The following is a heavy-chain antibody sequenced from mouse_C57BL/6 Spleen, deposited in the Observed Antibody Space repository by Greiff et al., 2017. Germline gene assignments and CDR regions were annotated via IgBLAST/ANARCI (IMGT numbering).Heavy chain of an antibody. CDR3: ARYLYGNYPYYAMDY. D-gene: IGHD2-1*01. V-gene: IGHV1-50*01. Sequence: QVQLQQSGAELVKPGASVKLSCKASGYTFTSYWMQWVKQRPGQGLEWIGEIDPSDSYTNYNQKFKGKATLTVDTSSSTAYMQLSSLTSEDSAVYYCARYLYGNYPYYAMDYWGQGTSVTVSS. CDR1: GYTFTSYW. CDR2: IDPSDSYT. J-gene: IGHJ4*01.